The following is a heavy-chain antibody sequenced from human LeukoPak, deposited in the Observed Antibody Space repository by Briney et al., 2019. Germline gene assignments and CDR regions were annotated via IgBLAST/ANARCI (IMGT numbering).Heavy chain of an antibody. Sequence: PGGSLRLSCVASGFNLDNFAMTWVRHLPGKRLEWVAAISGNGGRIDYADSVKGRFTISRDNPETTVFLQMNNLRVDDTALYYCAKGPQLLFFGESPDHWGQGTQVTVSS. CDR2: ISGNGGRI. CDR3: AKGPQLLFFGESPDH. V-gene: IGHV3-23*01. J-gene: IGHJ5*02. D-gene: IGHD3-3*01. CDR1: GFNLDNFA.